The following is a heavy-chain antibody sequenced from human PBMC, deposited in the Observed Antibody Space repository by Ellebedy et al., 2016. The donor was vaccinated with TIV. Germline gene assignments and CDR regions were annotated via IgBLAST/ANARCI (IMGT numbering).Heavy chain of an antibody. D-gene: IGHD3-10*01. Sequence: SETLSLXXTVSGGSISEGGHYFSWIRQPPQKGLEWMGYIYYTGNTISNPSLESRLTISVDTSRNQFSLDLHSVTAADTALYFCARSRGAADNFDLWGQGILVTVSS. CDR2: IYYTGNT. V-gene: IGHV4-31*03. CDR1: GGSISEGGHY. J-gene: IGHJ4*02. CDR3: ARSRGAADNFDL.